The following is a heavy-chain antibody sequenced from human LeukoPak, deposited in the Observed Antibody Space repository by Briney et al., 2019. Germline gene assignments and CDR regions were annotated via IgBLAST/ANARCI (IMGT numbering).Heavy chain of an antibody. J-gene: IGHJ4*02. Sequence: PSETLSLTCTVSGGSISSYYWSWIRQPPGKGLEWIGYIYYSGSTNYNPSLKSRVTISVDTSKNQFSLKLSSVTAADTAVYYCASTKSVAGQYYFDYWGQGTLVTVSS. CDR1: GGSISSYY. D-gene: IGHD6-19*01. CDR3: ASTKSVAGQYYFDY. V-gene: IGHV4-59*08. CDR2: IYYSGST.